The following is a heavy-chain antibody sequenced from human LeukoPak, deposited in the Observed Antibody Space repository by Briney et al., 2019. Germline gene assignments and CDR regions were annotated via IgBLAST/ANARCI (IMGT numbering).Heavy chain of an antibody. CDR2: IDRYGTT. J-gene: IGHJ4*02. CDR1: TESYGDSLSASY. D-gene: IGHD3-16*01. CDR3: ARRGGGNYPYYFDY. Sequence: SETLSLTCAIYTESYGDSLSASYWSWIRRPPGKGLEWIGEIDRYGTTNYSPSLKSRVTISMQTSKSQFSLNLNSVTDADTAVYYCARRGGGNYPYYFDYWGRGTPVTVSS. V-gene: IGHV4-34*01.